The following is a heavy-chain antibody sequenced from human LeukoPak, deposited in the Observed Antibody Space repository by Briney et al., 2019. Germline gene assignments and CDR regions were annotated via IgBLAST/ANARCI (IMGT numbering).Heavy chain of an antibody. CDR3: ARDHRWGFDY. V-gene: IGHV3-48*03. Sequence: GGSLRLSCAASGFTFSSYEMNWVRQAPGKGLEWVSYISSSGSTIYYADSVKGRFTISTDNAENSLYLQMNSLRTEDTAVYYCARDHRWGFDYWGRGTLVTVSS. CDR2: ISSSGSTI. CDR1: GFTFSSYE. J-gene: IGHJ4*02. D-gene: IGHD7-27*01.